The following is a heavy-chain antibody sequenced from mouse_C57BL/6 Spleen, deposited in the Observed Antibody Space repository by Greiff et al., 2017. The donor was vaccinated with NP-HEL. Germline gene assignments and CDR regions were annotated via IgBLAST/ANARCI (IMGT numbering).Heavy chain of an antibody. CDR2: IHPNSGST. Sequence: VQLQQPGAELVKPGASVKLSCKASGYTFTSYWMHWVKQRPGQGLEWIGMIHPNSGSTNYNEKFKSKATLTVDKSSSTAYMQLSSLTSEDSAVYYCATRRDYGNYGDYWGQGTTLTVSS. J-gene: IGHJ2*01. CDR3: ATRRDYGNYGDY. D-gene: IGHD2-1*01. CDR1: GYTFTSYW. V-gene: IGHV1-64*01.